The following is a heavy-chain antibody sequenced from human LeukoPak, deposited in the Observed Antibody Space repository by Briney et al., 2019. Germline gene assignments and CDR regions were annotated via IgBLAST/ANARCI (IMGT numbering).Heavy chain of an antibody. J-gene: IGHJ5*02. CDR3: ARAGVAAIATDWFDP. CDR1: GYSFTSNW. Sequence: VESLKISCKGSGYSFTSNWIGWVRQMPGKGLEWMGIIYPGDSDTRYSPSFQGQVTISADKSISTAYLQWRSLKASDTAMYYCARAGVAAIATDWFDPWGQGTRVTVSS. V-gene: IGHV5-51*01. CDR2: IYPGDSDT. D-gene: IGHD2-15*01.